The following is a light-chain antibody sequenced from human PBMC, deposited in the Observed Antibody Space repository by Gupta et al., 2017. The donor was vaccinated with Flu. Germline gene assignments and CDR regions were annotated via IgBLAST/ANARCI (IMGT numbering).Light chain of an antibody. CDR3: QSYDSSLSGSV. J-gene: IGLJ3*02. CDR1: SSNIGEGYD. CDR2: VNN. Sequence: VTISCTGSSSNIGEGYDVQWYQQLPGTVPKLLIYVNNNRPSGVPDRFAGSRSGTSASRDITGLQADDEADYYCQSYDSSLSGSVFGGGTKLTVL. V-gene: IGLV1-40*01.